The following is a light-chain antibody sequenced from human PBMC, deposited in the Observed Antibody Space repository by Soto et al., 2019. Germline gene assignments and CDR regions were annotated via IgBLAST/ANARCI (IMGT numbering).Light chain of an antibody. CDR1: DSDVGEYDY. CDR2: EVT. Sequence: QSALTQPASVSGSPGQSITISCTGADSDVGEYDYVSWYQQHLGKAPKLMIYEVTNRPSGVSNRFSGSKSGNSASLTISGLQPEDEADYYCSSYSSRSTPVLFGGGTKLTVL. V-gene: IGLV2-14*01. J-gene: IGLJ3*02. CDR3: SSYSSRSTPVL.